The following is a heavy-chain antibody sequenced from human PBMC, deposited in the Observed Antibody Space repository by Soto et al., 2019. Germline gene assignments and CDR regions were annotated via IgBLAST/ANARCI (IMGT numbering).Heavy chain of an antibody. CDR2: IYYSGST. D-gene: IGHD3-10*01. J-gene: IGHJ6*02. V-gene: IGHV4-31*03. CDR3: ARDKDSYGSGQDGMDV. Sequence: PSETLSLTCTVSGGSISSGGYYWTWIRQHPGKGLEWIGYIYYSGSTYYNPSLKSRVTISVDTSKNQFSLKLSSVTAADTAVYYCARDKDSYGSGQDGMDVWGQGTKVTVYS. CDR1: GGSISSGGYY.